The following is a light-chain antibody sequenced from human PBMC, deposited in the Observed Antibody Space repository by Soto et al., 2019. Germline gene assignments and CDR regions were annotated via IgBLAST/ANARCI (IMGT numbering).Light chain of an antibody. Sequence: EIVMTQSPPTLSVSPGERATLSCRASQSVGSKLAWYQQRPGQAPRLLIYDASNRATGIPARFSGSGSGTEFSLTISSLQSEDFAVYSCQQYGDWPGAFGG. V-gene: IGKV3D-15*01. J-gene: IGKJ4*01. CDR3: QQYGDWPGA. CDR2: DAS. CDR1: QSVGSK.